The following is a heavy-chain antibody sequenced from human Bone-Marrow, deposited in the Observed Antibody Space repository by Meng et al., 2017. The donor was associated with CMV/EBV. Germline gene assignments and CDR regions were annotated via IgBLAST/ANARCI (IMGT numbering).Heavy chain of an antibody. V-gene: IGHV3-49*04. Sequence: GGSLRLSCTASGFTFGDYAMNWVRQAPGKGLEWVGFIRTKPYGETTEYAASVKGRFTISRDDSKSVAYLQMNSLKTEDTAVYYCARGPSEHSAYLDYWGQGTLGTVSS. J-gene: IGHJ4*02. CDR1: GFTFGDYA. CDR3: ARGPSEHSAYLDY. D-gene: IGHD1-14*01. CDR2: IRTKPYGETT.